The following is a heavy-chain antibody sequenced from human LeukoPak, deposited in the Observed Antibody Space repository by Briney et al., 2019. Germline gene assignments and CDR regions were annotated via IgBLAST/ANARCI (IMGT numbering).Heavy chain of an antibody. D-gene: IGHD4-17*01. CDR1: GFGLSGYA. CDR3: AKDQAAFGDYDFDY. J-gene: IGHJ4*02. V-gene: IGHV3-30*04. Sequence: GGSLRLSCAASGFGLSGYAMHWVRQAPGKGLDWVAVISSDGSNTHYADYVKGRFTISRDNSKNTLSLQMDSLRADDTAVYYCAKDQAAFGDYDFDYWGQGTLVTVSP. CDR2: ISSDGSNT.